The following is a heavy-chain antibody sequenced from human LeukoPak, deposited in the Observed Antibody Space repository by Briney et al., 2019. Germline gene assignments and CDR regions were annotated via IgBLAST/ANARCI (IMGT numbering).Heavy chain of an antibody. D-gene: IGHD1-26*01. CDR1: GGSFSGYY. Sequence: SETLSLTCAVYGGSFSGYYWSWIRQPPGKGLEWIGEINHSGSTNYNPSLKSRVTISVDTSKNQFSLKLSSVTAADTAVYDCARASFIVGATAWFDPWGQGTLVTVS. CDR3: ARASFIVGATAWFDP. V-gene: IGHV4-34*01. J-gene: IGHJ5*02. CDR2: INHSGST.